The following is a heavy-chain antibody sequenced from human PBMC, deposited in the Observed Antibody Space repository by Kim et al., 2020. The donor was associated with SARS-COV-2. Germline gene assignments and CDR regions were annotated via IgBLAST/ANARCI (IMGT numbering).Heavy chain of an antibody. CDR3: ARGRHPIDYSNPRYFDY. J-gene: IGHJ4*02. V-gene: IGHV4-34*01. CDR2: INHSGST. CDR1: GGSFSGYY. Sequence: SETLSLTCAVYGGSFSGYYWSWIRQPPGKGLEWIGEINHSGSTNYNPSLKSRVTISVDTSKNQFSLKLSSVTAADTAVYYCARGRHPIDYSNPRYFDYWGQGTLVTVSS. D-gene: IGHD4-4*01.